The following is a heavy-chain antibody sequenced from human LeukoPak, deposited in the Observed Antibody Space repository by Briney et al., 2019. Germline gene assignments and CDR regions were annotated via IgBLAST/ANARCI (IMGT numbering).Heavy chain of an antibody. CDR2: ISSSSSYI. Sequence: PGGSLRLSCAASGLTFSSYSMNWVRQAPGKGLEWVSSISSSSSYIYYADSVKGRFTISRDNAKNSLYLQMNSLRAEDTAVYYCARARGGSGHFAYWGQGTLVTDSS. D-gene: IGHD2-15*01. CDR1: GLTFSSYS. J-gene: IGHJ4*02. CDR3: ARARGGSGHFAY. V-gene: IGHV3-21*01.